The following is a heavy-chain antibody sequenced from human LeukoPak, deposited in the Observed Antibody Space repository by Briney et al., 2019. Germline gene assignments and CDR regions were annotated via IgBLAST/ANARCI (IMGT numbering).Heavy chain of an antibody. CDR2: IRSKTYGGTT. V-gene: IGHV3-49*03. Sequence: GGSLRLSCTASGFTFGEYAMSWFRQAPGKGLEWVGFIRSKTYGGTTEYAASVKGRFTISRDDSKSVAYLQMNSLKTEDTAVYYCARVTLWFWGQGTLVTVSS. CDR1: GFTFGEYA. J-gene: IGHJ4*02. CDR3: ARVTLWF. D-gene: IGHD3-10*01.